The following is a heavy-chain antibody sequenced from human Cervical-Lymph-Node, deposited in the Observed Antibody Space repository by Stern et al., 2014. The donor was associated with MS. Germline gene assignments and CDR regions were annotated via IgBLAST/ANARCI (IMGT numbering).Heavy chain of an antibody. Sequence: VQLLESGAEVKKPGASVKVSCKTSGYTFSAKYLHWIRQAPGPGLEWMGWINPNNGGTNYAHNFQGRVTMTSDRSITTVYMELSSLRSDDTAVFFCARDSGRSGWYDDFDYWGQGTL. V-gene: IGHV1-2*02. CDR2: INPNNGGT. D-gene: IGHD6-19*01. CDR1: GYTFSAKY. J-gene: IGHJ4*02. CDR3: ARDSGRSGWYDDFDY.